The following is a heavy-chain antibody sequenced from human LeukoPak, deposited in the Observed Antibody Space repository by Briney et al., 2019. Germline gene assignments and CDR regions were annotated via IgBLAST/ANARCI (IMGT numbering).Heavy chain of an antibody. CDR1: GFTFSSYG. CDR3: AKDRWRYCSSTSCYEDY. CDR2: ISYDGSNK. V-gene: IGHV3-30*18. Sequence: PGRSLRLSCAASGFTFSSYGMHWVRQAPGKGLEWVAVISYDGSNKYYADSVKGRFTISRDNSKNTLYLQMNSLRAEDTAVYYCAKDRWRYCSSTSCYEDYWGQGTLVTVSS. J-gene: IGHJ4*02. D-gene: IGHD2-2*01.